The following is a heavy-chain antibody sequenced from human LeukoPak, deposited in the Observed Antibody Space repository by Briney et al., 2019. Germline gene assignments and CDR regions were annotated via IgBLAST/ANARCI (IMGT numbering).Heavy chain of an antibody. CDR1: GFTFSNYA. D-gene: IGHD3-16*02. CDR2: VSDSGRST. CDR3: AKHDSFIPS. J-gene: IGHJ5*02. Sequence: GGSLRLSCAASGFTFSNYAMSWVRQAPGKGLEWGSGVSDSGRSTYYTDSVKGRCAISRDNSKNTVSLQMNNVRAEDTAVYFCAKHDSFIPSWGQGILVTVSS. V-gene: IGHV3-23*01.